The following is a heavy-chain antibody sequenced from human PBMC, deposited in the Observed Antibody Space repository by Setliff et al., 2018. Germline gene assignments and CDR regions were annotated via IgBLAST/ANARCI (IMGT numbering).Heavy chain of an antibody. CDR2: LYTSGDT. Sequence: SETLSLTCTVPGGSISSISYYWGWIRQPPGKGLEWIGRLYTSGDTNYNPSLKSRVSMSLDTSKNQFSLKLSSVTAADTAVYYCARDRVVVLAGRRGFYFDYWGQGTLVTVSS. CDR1: GGSISSISYY. CDR3: ARDRVVVLAGRRGFYFDY. V-gene: IGHV4-39*07. D-gene: IGHD2-15*01. J-gene: IGHJ4*02.